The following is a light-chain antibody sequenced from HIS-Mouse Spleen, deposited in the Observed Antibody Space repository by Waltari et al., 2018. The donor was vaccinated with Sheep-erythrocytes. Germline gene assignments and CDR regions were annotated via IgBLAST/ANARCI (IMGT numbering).Light chain of an antibody. CDR3: CSYAGSSTPWV. V-gene: IGLV2-23*01. CDR1: SSDVGSYNL. CDR2: EGS. Sequence: QSALTQPASVSGSPGQSITISCTGTSSDVGSYNLVSWYQQHPGKAPKLMIYEGSKRPSAVSNPFSGSKSGNTASLTISGLQAEDEADYYCCSYAGSSTPWVFGGGTKLTVL. J-gene: IGLJ3*02.